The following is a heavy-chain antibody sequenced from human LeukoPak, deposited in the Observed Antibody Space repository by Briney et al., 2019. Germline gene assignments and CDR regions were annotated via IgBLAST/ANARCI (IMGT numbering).Heavy chain of an antibody. CDR3: AKDVRYNWFDP. V-gene: IGHV3-23*01. J-gene: IGHJ5*02. CDR2: ISFSGGNT. CDR1: GISFGSYA. D-gene: IGHD1-14*01. Sequence: PGGSLRLSCAASGISFGSYAMAWVRQAPGKGLEWVSVISFSGGNTYYADSVKGRFTISRDNSKNTLYLQMNSLRAEDTAVYYCAKDVRYNWFDPWGQGTLVTVSS.